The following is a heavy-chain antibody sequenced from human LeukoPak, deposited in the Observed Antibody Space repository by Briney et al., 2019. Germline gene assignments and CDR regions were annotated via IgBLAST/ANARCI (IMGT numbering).Heavy chain of an antibody. D-gene: IGHD6-13*01. Sequence: ASVKVSCKASGYTFTSYHINWVRQATGQGLEWMGWMSPNSGDTGFAQKFQGRVTMTRNTSITTAYMELSSLRSDDTAIYCCARGVAAGYDYWGQGTLVTVSS. CDR1: GYTFTSYH. CDR2: MSPNSGDT. J-gene: IGHJ4*02. V-gene: IGHV1-8*01. CDR3: ARGVAAGYDY.